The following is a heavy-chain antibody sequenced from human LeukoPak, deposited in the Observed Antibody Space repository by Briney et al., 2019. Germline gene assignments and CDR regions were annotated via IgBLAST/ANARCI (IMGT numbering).Heavy chain of an antibody. CDR3: ARKRYCSGGSCYSSEYFQH. D-gene: IGHD2-15*01. CDR2: IHYSGST. CDR1: GGSITPYY. V-gene: IGHV4-59*12. J-gene: IGHJ1*01. Sequence: SETLSLTCTVSGGSITPYYWSWIRQPPGKGLEWIGYIHYSGSTNYNPSLKSRVTISVDTSKNQFSLKLSSVTAADTAVYHCARKRYCSGGSCYSSEYFQHWGQGTLVTVSS.